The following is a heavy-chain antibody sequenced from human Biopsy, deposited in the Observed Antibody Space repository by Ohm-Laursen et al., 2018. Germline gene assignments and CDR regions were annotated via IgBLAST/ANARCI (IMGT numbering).Heavy chain of an antibody. V-gene: IGHV1-18*01. CDR3: ARIAAAGRDDY. CDR2: ISGYNGNT. Sequence: ASVKVSCKASGYKFTSYGMSWVRQAPGQGFEWMGRISGYNGNTNYAQKFQGRITMTIDAATSTGYMDLRSLKSDDTAVYYCARIAAAGRDDYWGQGTLVTVSS. J-gene: IGHJ4*02. CDR1: GYKFTSYG. D-gene: IGHD6-25*01.